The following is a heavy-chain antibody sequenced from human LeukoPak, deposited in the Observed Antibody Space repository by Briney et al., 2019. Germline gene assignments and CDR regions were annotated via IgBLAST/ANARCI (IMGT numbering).Heavy chain of an antibody. D-gene: IGHD1-20*01. V-gene: IGHV4-30-4*08. Sequence: SETLSLTCTVSGGSISSGDYYWSWIRQPPGKGIGWIGYIYYSGSTYYNPSLKSRVTISVDTSKNQFSLKLSSVTAADTAVYYCARITAYYYYYYMDVWGKGTTVTVSS. CDR3: ARITAYYYYYYMDV. CDR2: IYYSGST. CDR1: GGSISSGDYY. J-gene: IGHJ6*03.